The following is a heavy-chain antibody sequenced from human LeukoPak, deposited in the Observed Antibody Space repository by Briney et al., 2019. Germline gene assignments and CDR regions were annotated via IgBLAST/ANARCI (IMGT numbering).Heavy chain of an antibody. CDR2: ISSSSSYI. CDR3: ATDGTSFEY. CDR1: GFTFSSYS. V-gene: IGHV3-21*01. D-gene: IGHD3/OR15-3a*01. Sequence: GGSLRLSCAASGFTFSSYSMNWVRQAPGKGLEWVSSISSSSSYIYYADSVKGRFTISRDNARNLLYLQMYALRAEDTALYYCATDGTSFEYWGQGILVTVSS. J-gene: IGHJ4*02.